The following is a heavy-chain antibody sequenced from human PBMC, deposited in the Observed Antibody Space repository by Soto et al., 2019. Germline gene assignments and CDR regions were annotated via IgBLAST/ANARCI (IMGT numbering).Heavy chain of an antibody. D-gene: IGHD3-22*01. CDR3: ARDGGDDSSGYRSDFEY. CDR1: GYTFTSYG. Sequence: ASLKVSCKASGYTFTSYGISWVRQAPGQGLEWMGWISAYNGNTNYAQKLQGRVTMTTDTSTSTAYMELRSLRSDDTAVYYCARDGGDDSSGYRSDFEYWGKGTLVTVAS. J-gene: IGHJ4*02. V-gene: IGHV1-18*01. CDR2: ISAYNGNT.